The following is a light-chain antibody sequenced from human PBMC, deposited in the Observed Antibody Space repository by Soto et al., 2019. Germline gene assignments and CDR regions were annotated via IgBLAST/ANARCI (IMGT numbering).Light chain of an antibody. V-gene: IGKV1-5*01. CDR2: AAS. CDR3: QQLNSYPLT. Sequence: DIQMTQSPSSLSPSVGDRVTITCRASRSIGDWLAWYQQKPGQPPNLLIYAASTLQSGVPSRFRGRGSGTDFTLTISSLQTEDFATYYCQQLNSYPLTFGGGTQVDIK. J-gene: IGKJ4*01. CDR1: RSIGDW.